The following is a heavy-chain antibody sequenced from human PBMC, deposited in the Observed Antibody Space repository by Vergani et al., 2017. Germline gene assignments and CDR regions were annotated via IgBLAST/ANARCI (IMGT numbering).Heavy chain of an antibody. CDR3: AREKDIVVVPAAMGSAFDI. V-gene: IGHV1-69*12. CDR1: GGTFSSYA. D-gene: IGHD2-2*01. Sequence: QVQLVQSGAEVKKPGSSVKVSCKASGGTFSSYAISWVRQAPGQGLEWMGGIIPIFGTANYAQKCQGRVTITADESTSTAYMGLSSLRSEDTAVYYCAREKDIVVVPAAMGSAFDIWGQGTMVTVSS. CDR2: IIPIFGTA. J-gene: IGHJ3*02.